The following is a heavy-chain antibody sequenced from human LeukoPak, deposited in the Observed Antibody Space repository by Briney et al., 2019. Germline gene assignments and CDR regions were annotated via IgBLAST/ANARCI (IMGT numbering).Heavy chain of an antibody. Sequence: GASVKVSCKASGYTFTGYYMHWVRQAPGQGLEWMGWINPNSGGTNYAQKFQGRVTMTRDTSISTAYMELSRLRSDDTAVYYCARAGNMFRHSGYDRGFSYWGQGTLVTVSS. J-gene: IGHJ4*02. CDR3: ARAGNMFRHSGYDRGFSY. D-gene: IGHD5-12*01. CDR1: GYTFTGYY. V-gene: IGHV1-2*02. CDR2: INPNSGGT.